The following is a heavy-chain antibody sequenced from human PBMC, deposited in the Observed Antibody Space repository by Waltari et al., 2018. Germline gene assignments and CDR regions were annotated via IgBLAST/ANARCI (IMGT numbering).Heavy chain of an antibody. Sequence: EVQLLESGGGLVQPGGSLRLSCAASGFTFNSYAMSWVRQAPGKGLEWVSAISGGGGSRYYADSVKGRFTISRDNSKNTLYLQMNSLRAEDTAVYYCAKDRPDYYDSSGYYYYGMDVWGQGTTVTVSS. V-gene: IGHV3-23*01. CDR2: ISGGGGSR. J-gene: IGHJ6*02. CDR1: GFTFNSYA. CDR3: AKDRPDYYDSSGYYYYGMDV. D-gene: IGHD3-22*01.